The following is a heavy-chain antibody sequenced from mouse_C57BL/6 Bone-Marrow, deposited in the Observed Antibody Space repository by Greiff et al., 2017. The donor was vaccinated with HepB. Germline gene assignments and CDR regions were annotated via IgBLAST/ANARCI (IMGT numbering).Heavy chain of an antibody. CDR1: GFSLTSYG. CDR3: AGGGTTVVERDYYAMDY. V-gene: IGHV2-2*01. J-gene: IGHJ4*01. CDR2: MWSGGST. D-gene: IGHD1-1*01. Sequence: VMLVESGPGLVQPSQSLSITCTVSGFSLTSYGVHWVRQSPGKGLEWLGVMWSGGSTDYNAAFISRLSISKDNSTSQVFFKMNSLQADDTAIYYCAGGGTTVVERDYYAMDYWGQGTSVTVSS.